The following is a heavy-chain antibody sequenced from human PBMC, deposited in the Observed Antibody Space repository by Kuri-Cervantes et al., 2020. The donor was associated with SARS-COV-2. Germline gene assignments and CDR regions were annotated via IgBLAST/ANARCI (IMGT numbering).Heavy chain of an antibody. V-gene: IGHV3-23*01. Sequence: ETLSLTCAASGFTFSSYAMSWVRQAPGKGLEWVSAISGSGSSTYYADSVKGRFTISRDNSKNTLYLQMNSLRAEDTAVYYCAKGSQYSSGCCYDYWGQGTLVTVSS. CDR2: ISGSGSST. CDR1: GFTFSSYA. J-gene: IGHJ4*02. CDR3: AKGSQYSSGCCYDY. D-gene: IGHD6-19*01.